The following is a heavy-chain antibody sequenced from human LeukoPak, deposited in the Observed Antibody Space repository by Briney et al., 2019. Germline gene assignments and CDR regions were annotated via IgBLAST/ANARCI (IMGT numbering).Heavy chain of an antibody. CDR2: ISGYNGNT. Sequence: GASVKVSCKASGYTFTSYDINWVRQATGQGLEWMGWISGYNGNTNYAQKLQGRVTMTTDTSTSTAYIELRSLRADDTAVYYCARGRIAVAGAADYWGQGTLVTVSS. D-gene: IGHD6-19*01. J-gene: IGHJ4*02. CDR1: GYTFTSYD. CDR3: ARGRIAVAGAADY. V-gene: IGHV1-18*01.